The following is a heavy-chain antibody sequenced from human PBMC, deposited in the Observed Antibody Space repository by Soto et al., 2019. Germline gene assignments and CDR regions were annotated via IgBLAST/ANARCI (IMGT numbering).Heavy chain of an antibody. J-gene: IGHJ5*02. Sequence: QVQLVQSGAEVKKPGSSVKVSCKASGGTFSSYTISWVRQAPGQGLEWMGRIIPILGIANYAQKFQGRVTITADKSTNTAYMELSSLRSEDTAVYYYANHDSSGYYCFTWGQGTLVTVSS. V-gene: IGHV1-69*02. CDR3: ANHDSSGYYCFT. CDR1: GGTFSSYT. D-gene: IGHD3-22*01. CDR2: IIPILGIA.